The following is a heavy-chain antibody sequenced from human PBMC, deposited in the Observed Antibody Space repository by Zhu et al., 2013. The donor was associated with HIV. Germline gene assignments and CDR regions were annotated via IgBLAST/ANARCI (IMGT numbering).Heavy chain of an antibody. CDR3: ARAGRAYYYDSSGYSRPRCFDI. CDR2: INAGNGNT. CDR1: GYTFTSYA. V-gene: IGHV1-3*01. Sequence: QVQLVQSGAEVKKPGASVKVSCKASGYTFTSYAMHWVRQAPGQRLEWMGWINAGNGNTKYSQKFQGRVTITRDTSASTAYMELSSLRSEDTAVYYCARAGRAYYYDSSGYSRPRCFDIWAKGQWSPSLQ. J-gene: IGHJ3*02. D-gene: IGHD3-22*01.